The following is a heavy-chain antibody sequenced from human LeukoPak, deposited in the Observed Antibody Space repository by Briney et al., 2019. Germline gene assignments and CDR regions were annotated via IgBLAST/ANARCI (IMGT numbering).Heavy chain of an antibody. CDR1: GYTFTSYY. V-gene: IGHV1-46*01. Sequence: ASVKVSCKASGYTFTSYYMHWVRQAPGQGLEWMGIINPSGGSTSYAQKFQGRVTMTRDMSTSTVYMELSSLRSEDTAVYYCARVPRLTTVNNNPYNWFDPWGQGTLVTVSS. CDR3: ARVPRLTTVNNNPYNWFDP. J-gene: IGHJ5*02. CDR2: INPSGGST. D-gene: IGHD4-11*01.